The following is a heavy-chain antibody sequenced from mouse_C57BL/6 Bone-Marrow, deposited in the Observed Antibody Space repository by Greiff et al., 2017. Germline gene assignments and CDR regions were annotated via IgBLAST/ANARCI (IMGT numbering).Heavy chain of an antibody. CDR1: GYTFTDYY. D-gene: IGHD1-1*02. J-gene: IGHJ2*01. V-gene: IGHV1-76*01. Sequence: QVQLQQPGAELVKPGASVKLSCKASGYTFTDYYINWVKQRPGQGLEWIARIYPGSGNTYYNEKFKGKATLTAEKSSSTAYMQLSSLTSEDSAVYFCARGWDYWGQGTTLTVSS. CDR3: ARGWDY. CDR2: IYPGSGNT.